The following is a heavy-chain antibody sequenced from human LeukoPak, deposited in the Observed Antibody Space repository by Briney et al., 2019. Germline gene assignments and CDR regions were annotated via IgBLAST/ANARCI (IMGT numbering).Heavy chain of an antibody. D-gene: IGHD6-13*01. V-gene: IGHV3-23*01. CDR2: ISGSGGST. CDR1: GFTFSSYA. J-gene: IGHJ4*02. Sequence: GGSLRLSCAASGFTFSSYAMSWVRQAPGKGLEWVSAISGSGGSTYDADAVEGRFTISRDNSKHTLYLQMNSLRAEDTAVYYCAKPGGAYSSRYYFDYWGQGTLVTVSS. CDR3: AKPGGAYSSRYYFDY.